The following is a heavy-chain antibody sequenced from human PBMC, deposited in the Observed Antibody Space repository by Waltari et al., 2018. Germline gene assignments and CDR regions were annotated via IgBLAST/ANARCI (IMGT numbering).Heavy chain of an antibody. J-gene: IGHJ6*03. CDR1: GYYFATYW. Sequence: EVQLVQSGAEVKKPGESLTISCQGSGYYFATYWIGWLRQMPGQGLEWMGVILPRDSDTTYSPSFQGQVTISANKTINTACLHWSSLKASDTAIYYCARLAHSGTYYSHYFYYMDVWGKGTTVTVSS. V-gene: IGHV5-51*01. D-gene: IGHD1-26*01. CDR3: ARLAHSGTYYSHYFYYMDV. CDR2: ILPRDSDT.